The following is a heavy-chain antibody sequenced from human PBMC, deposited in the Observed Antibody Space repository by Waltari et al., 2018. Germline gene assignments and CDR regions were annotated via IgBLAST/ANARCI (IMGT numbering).Heavy chain of an antibody. Sequence: EVQLVESGGGLGQPGGSLRFSCAASEFTFAYYWGTWVGQAPGKGLELVANIKEDGCEKYHVDSVKGRFTTSRDNAKNSLYLQMSSLRVEDTAVYYCATQSWSNFEYWGQGTLVTVSS. D-gene: IGHD3-3*01. V-gene: IGHV3-7*01. J-gene: IGHJ4*02. CDR3: ATQSWSNFEY. CDR2: IKEDGCEK. CDR1: EFTFAYYW.